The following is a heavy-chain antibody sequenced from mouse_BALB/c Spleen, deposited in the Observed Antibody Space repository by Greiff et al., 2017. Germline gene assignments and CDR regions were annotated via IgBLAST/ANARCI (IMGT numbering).Heavy chain of an antibody. Sequence: DVMLVESGGGLVQPKGSLKLSCAASGFTFNTYAMNWVRQAPGKGLEWVARIRSKSNNYATYYADSVKDRFTISRDDSQSMLYLQMNNVKTEDTAMYYCVAWFADWGQGTLVTVSA. CDR3: VAWFAD. V-gene: IGHV10-1*02. CDR1: GFTFNTYA. CDR2: IRSKSNNYAT. J-gene: IGHJ3*01.